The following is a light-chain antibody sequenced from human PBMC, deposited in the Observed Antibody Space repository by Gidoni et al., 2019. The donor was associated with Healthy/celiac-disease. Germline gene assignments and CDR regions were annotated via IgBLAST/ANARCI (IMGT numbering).Light chain of an antibody. J-gene: IGKJ1*01. CDR1: QSISSY. Sequence: DIKMTQSPSPLSASVGDRVNLPCRASQSISSYFNWYQQKPGKAPKLLIYAASSLQSGVPSRFSGSGSGTDFTLTISSLQPEDFATYYCQQSYSTPPTFGQGTKVEIK. CDR2: AAS. V-gene: IGKV1-39*01. CDR3: QQSYSTPPT.